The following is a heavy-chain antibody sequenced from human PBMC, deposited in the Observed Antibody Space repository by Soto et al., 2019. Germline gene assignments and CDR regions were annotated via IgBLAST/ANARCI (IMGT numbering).Heavy chain of an antibody. CDR3: ARDRDSYGYDY. CDR1: GGSISSYY. CDR2: IYYSGST. Sequence: SETLSLTCTVSGGSISSYYWSWIRQPPGKGLEWIGYIYYSGSTNYNPSLKSRVTISVDTSKNQFSLKLSSVTAADTAVYYCARDRDSYGYDYWGQGTLVTVS. J-gene: IGHJ4*02. D-gene: IGHD5-18*01. V-gene: IGHV4-59*01.